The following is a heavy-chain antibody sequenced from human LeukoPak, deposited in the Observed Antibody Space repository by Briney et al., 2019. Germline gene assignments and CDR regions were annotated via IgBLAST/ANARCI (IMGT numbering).Heavy chain of an antibody. D-gene: IGHD1-26*01. CDR2: IYYSGST. CDR3: ARDGIVGATRAFDI. V-gene: IGHV4-39*07. J-gene: IGHJ3*02. CDR1: GGSISSSSYY. Sequence: SETLSLTCTVSGGSISSSSYYWGWIRQPPGKGLEWIGSIYYSGSTYYNPSLKSRVTISVDTSKNQFSLKLSSVTAADTAVYYCARDGIVGATRAFDIWGQGTMVTVSS.